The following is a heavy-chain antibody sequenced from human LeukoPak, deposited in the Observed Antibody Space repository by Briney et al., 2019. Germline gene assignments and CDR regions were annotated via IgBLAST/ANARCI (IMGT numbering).Heavy chain of an antibody. V-gene: IGHV4-59*01. CDR3: SRDFSSTWYYFDY. J-gene: IGHJ4*02. Sequence: SETLSLTCTVSGGSLSSYYWSWLRQPPGKGLEWVGYIYYSGSTNYNPSIKSRVTISVDTSKNQFSLKLSSVTAADTAVYDCSRDFSSTWYYFDYWGQGTLVTVSS. D-gene: IGHD6-13*01. CDR2: IYYSGST. CDR1: GGSLSSYY.